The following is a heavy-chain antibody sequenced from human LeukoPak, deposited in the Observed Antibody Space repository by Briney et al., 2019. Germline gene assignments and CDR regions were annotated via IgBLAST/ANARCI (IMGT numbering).Heavy chain of an antibody. J-gene: IGHJ6*02. V-gene: IGHV3-74*01. CDR3: ARDRSYVMDV. CDR2: INSDGSAT. CDR1: GFAFSTYW. Sequence: GGSLRLSCAASGFAFSTYWMHWVRQAPGKGLVWVSRINSDGSATTYADSVKGRFTISRDNAKNTLYLQLNSLRAEDTAVCYCARDRSYVMDVWGQGTTVTVSS.